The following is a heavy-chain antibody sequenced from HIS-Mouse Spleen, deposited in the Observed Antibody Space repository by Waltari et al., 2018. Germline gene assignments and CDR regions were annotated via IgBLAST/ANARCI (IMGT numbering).Heavy chain of an antibody. CDR2: ISYDGSNK. CDR3: AKDRGSPLYFDY. CDR1: GFTFRSYG. D-gene: IGHD1-26*01. Sequence: QVQLVESGGGVVQPGRSLRLSCAASGFTFRSYGMHWVRQAPGKGLEWVAVISYDGSNKYYADSVKGRFTISRDNSKNTLYLQMNSLRAEDTAVYYCAKDRGSPLYFDYWGQGTLVTVSS. V-gene: IGHV3-30*18. J-gene: IGHJ4*02.